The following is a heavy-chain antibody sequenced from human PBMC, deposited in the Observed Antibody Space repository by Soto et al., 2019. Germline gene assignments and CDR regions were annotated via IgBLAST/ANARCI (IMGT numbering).Heavy chain of an antibody. CDR3: ARELPPIISGAVAVPYGMDV. Sequence: QVQLVQSGAEVKKPGASVKVSCKASGYTFTSYGISWVRQAPGQGLEWMGWISAYNGNTNYAQKLQGRVTMTTDTSTSTAYMELRSLRSDDTAVYYCARELPPIISGAVAVPYGMDVWGQGYKVTVSS. CDR1: GYTFTSYG. J-gene: IGHJ6*02. V-gene: IGHV1-18*01. D-gene: IGHD6-19*01. CDR2: ISAYNGNT.